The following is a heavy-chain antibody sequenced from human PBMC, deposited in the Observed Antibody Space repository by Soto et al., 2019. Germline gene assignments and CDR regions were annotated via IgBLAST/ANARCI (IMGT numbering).Heavy chain of an antibody. D-gene: IGHD3-10*01. CDR2: IKSRADGGTT. CDR1: GFSFSNAW. CDR3: SAQFGEFFPLDY. Sequence: EVQLVESGGDFVKPGGSLRVSCAVSGFSFSNAWMSWVRQAPGKGLEWVGRIKSRADGGTTDYTAPVKGRFTISRDDSKKTVVLEMNRLKTEENGGIYFSAQFGEFFPLDYWGQGTLVTVSS. J-gene: IGHJ4*02. V-gene: IGHV3-15*01.